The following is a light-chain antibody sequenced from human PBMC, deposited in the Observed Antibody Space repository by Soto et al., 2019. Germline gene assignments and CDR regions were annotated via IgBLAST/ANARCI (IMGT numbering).Light chain of an antibody. Sequence: QSALTQPASVFGSPGQSITISCTGTSSDVGGYNYVSWYQQHPGKAPKVMIYDVNNRPSGVSNRFSGSKSGNTASLTISGLQAEDEADYYCSSYTSSSSYVFGTGTKLTVL. CDR1: SSDVGGYNY. J-gene: IGLJ1*01. CDR3: SSYTSSSSYV. CDR2: DVN. V-gene: IGLV2-14*03.